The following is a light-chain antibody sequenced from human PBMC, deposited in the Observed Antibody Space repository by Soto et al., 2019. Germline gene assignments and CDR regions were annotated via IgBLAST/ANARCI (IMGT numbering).Light chain of an antibody. J-gene: IGLJ1*01. V-gene: IGLV2-8*01. Sequence: ALTQPPSASGSPGQSVTISCTGTSSDVGAYNYVSWYQQHPGKAPKLMISEVNKRPSGVPDRFSGSKSGNTASLTVSGLQPEDEGDYYCSSYGGPNNSNYVFGTGTKLTVL. CDR1: SSDVGAYNY. CDR3: SSYGGPNNSNYV. CDR2: EVN.